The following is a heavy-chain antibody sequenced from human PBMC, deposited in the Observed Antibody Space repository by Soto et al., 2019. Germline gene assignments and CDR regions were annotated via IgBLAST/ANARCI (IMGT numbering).Heavy chain of an antibody. CDR2: ISSSSSYT. CDR1: GFTFSDYY. CDR3: ARAIIPLTTIFYGMDV. D-gene: IGHD4-4*01. Sequence: GSLRLSCAASGFTFSDYYMTWIRQAPGKGLEWFSYISSSSSYTNYADSVKGRFTISRDNAKNSLYLQMNSLRAEDTAVYYCARAIIPLTTIFYGMDVWGQGTTVTVSS. J-gene: IGHJ6*02. V-gene: IGHV3-11*06.